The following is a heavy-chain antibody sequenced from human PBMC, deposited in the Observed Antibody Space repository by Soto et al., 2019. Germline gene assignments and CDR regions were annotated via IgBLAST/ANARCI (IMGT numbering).Heavy chain of an antibody. V-gene: IGHV3-30*03. CDR1: GFTFSTYG. Sequence: QVQLVESGGGAVRPGRSLSLSCAASGFTFSTYGMHWVRQAPGKGLEWVAAISYDGSKKNYADSLKGRFTISRDNSENTPYLQLNSLRAEDTAMYYCATLGGRAQDNYWGQGTLVTVSS. D-gene: IGHD3-16*01. J-gene: IGHJ4*02. CDR2: ISYDGSKK. CDR3: ATLGGRAQDNY.